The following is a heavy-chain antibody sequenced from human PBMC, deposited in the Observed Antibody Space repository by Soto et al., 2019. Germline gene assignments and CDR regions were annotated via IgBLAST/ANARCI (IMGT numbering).Heavy chain of an antibody. CDR2: INHSGST. CDR1: GGAFSGYY. V-gene: IGHV4-34*01. CDR3: ARGRRASSSWYSLLDVRVTNWFDP. D-gene: IGHD6-13*01. Sequence: SETLSLTCAVYGGAFSGYYWSWIRQPPGKGLEWIGEINHSGSTNYNPSLKSRVTISVDTSKNQFSLKLSSVTAADTAVYYCARGRRASSSWYSLLDVRVTNWFDPWGQGTLVTVSS. J-gene: IGHJ5*02.